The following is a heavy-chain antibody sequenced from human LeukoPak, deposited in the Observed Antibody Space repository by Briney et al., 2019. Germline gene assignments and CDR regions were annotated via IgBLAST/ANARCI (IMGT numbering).Heavy chain of an antibody. V-gene: IGHV4-30-2*01. J-gene: IGHJ4*02. CDR2: IYHSGST. CDR1: GGSISSGGYS. Sequence: SETLSLTCAVSGGSISSGGYSWSWIRQPPGKGLEWIGYIYHSGSTYYNPSLKSRVTISVDRSKNQFSLKLSSVTAADTAVYYCASADTAMVDGFDYWGQGTLVTVSS. CDR3: ASADTAMVDGFDY. D-gene: IGHD5-18*01.